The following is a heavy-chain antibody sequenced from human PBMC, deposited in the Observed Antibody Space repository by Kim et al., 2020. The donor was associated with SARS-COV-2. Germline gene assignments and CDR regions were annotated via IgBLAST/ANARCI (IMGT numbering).Heavy chain of an antibody. V-gene: IGHV3-33*05. CDR2: ISYDGSNK. CDR3: ARDRAVVVVAATPQQYYG. D-gene: IGHD2-15*01. CDR1: GFTFSSYG. J-gene: IGHJ6*01. Sequence: GGSLRLSCAASGFTFSSYGMHWVRQAPGKGLEWVAVISYDGSNKYYADSVKGRFTISRDNSKNTLYLQMNSLRAEDTAVYYCARDRAVVVVAATPQQYYG.